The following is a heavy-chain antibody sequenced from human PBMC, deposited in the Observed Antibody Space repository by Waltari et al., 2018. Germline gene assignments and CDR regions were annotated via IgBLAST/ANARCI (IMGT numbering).Heavy chain of an antibody. CDR1: GFSLSTSGVG. V-gene: IGHV2-5*01. D-gene: IGHD2-15*01. CDR2: IYWNDDK. CDR3: AHRDFDCSVGSCYPYYYGMDV. Sequence: QITLKESGPTLVKPTQTLTLTCTFSGFSLSTSGVGVGWIRQPPGKALEWLALIYWNDDKRYSPSLKSRLTITKDTSKNQVVLTMTNMDPVDTATYYCAHRDFDCSVGSCYPYYYGMDVWGQGTTVTVSS. J-gene: IGHJ6*02.